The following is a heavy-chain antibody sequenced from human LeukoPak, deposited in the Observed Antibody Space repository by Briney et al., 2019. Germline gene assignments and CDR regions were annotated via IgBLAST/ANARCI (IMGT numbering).Heavy chain of an antibody. V-gene: IGHV3-23*01. J-gene: IGHJ4*02. CDR1: GFTFSSYA. CDR2: ISGSGGST. CDR3: AKARGYSYGSHFDY. D-gene: IGHD5-18*01. Sequence: GGSLRLSCAASGFTFSSYAMSRVRQAPGKGLEWVSAISGSGGSTYYADSVKGRFTISRDNSKNTLYLQMNSLRAEDTAVYYCAKARGYSYGSHFDYWGQGTLVTVSS.